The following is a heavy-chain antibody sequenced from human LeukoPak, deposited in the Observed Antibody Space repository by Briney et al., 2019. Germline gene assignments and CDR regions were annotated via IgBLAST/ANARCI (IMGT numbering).Heavy chain of an antibody. CDR3: ARRAVAGTDAFDI. D-gene: IGHD6-19*01. CDR2: IYPGDSDT. J-gene: IGHJ3*02. CDR1: GYSFTSYW. Sequence: GESLQISCKGPGYSFTSYWIGWVRQMPGKGLEWMGIIYPGDSDTRYSPSFQGQVTISADKSISTAYLQWSSLKASDTAMYYCARRAVAGTDAFDIWGQGTMVTVSS. V-gene: IGHV5-51*01.